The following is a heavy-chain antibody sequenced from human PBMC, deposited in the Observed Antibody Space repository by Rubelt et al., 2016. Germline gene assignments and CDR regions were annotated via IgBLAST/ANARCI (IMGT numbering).Heavy chain of an antibody. CDR1: GFTFSSYA. J-gene: IGHJ6*02. D-gene: IGHD4-17*01. Sequence: VQLVESGGDLVQPGGSLRLSCAASGFTFSSYAMHWVRQAPGKGLEWVAVISYDGSNKYYADSVEGRFTISRDKSKNSLYRQMNSLRAEDTAVYYCAKQKDHDYGPRYYYYGMDVWGQGTTVTVSS. CDR2: ISYDGSNK. V-gene: IGHV3-30*04. CDR3: AKQKDHDYGPRYYYYGMDV.